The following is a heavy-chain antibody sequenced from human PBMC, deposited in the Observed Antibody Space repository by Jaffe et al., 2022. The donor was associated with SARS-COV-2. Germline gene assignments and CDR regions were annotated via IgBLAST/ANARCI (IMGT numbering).Heavy chain of an antibody. Sequence: EVQLVESGGGLVQPGGSLRLSCAASGLTVSTNYMSWVRQAPGKGLEWVSIIYSDGTTYYRDSVKGRFTISRDNSRNTLYLQMNSLRAEDTAVYYCARWMLRFYDFWGPGTLVTVSS. CDR1: GLTVSTNY. D-gene: IGHD3-3*01. V-gene: IGHV3-66*02. J-gene: IGHJ4*02. CDR3: ARWMLRFYDF. CDR2: IYSDGTT.